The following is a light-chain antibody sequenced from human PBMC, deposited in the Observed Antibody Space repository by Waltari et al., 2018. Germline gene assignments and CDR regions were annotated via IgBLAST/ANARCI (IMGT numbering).Light chain of an antibody. V-gene: IGKV4-1*01. CDR1: ASVLYNSNNKNY. J-gene: IGKJ1*01. Sequence: IVMTQSPDSLPVSLGERATLNCKSTASVLYNSNNKNYLAWYQQKPGQPPKLLIYWASTRESGVPDRFSGSGSGTDFTLTISSLQAEDVAVYYCQQYYSTPQTFGQGTKVEIK. CDR2: WAS. CDR3: QQYYSTPQT.